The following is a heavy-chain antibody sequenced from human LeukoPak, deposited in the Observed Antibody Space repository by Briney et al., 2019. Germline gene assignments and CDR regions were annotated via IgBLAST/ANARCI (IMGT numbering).Heavy chain of an antibody. CDR3: ASESTDYFDY. V-gene: IGHV3-48*02. Sequence: PGGSLRLSCAASGFTFSGYSMNWVRQAPGKGLGWVSYISSSSSTIYYADSVKGRFTISRDNAKNSLYLQMNSLRDEDTAVYYCASESTDYFDYWGQGTLVTVSS. CDR2: ISSSSSTI. D-gene: IGHD5/OR15-5a*01. J-gene: IGHJ4*02. CDR1: GFTFSGYS.